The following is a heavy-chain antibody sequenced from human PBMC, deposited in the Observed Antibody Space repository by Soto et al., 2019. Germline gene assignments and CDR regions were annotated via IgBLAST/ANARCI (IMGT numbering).Heavy chain of an antibody. D-gene: IGHD2-15*01. Sequence: DVQLLESGGGLVQPGGSLRLSCAASGFTFSIYDMSWVRQAPGKGLEWVSGISDSGGSTYYADSVKGRFTISRDNSKNTLYLHMNSLRAEDTAVYYCANGCGGTCYSRIHYWGQGTLVTVSS. V-gene: IGHV3-23*01. CDR2: ISDSGGST. CDR1: GFTFSIYD. CDR3: ANGCGGTCYSRIHY. J-gene: IGHJ4*02.